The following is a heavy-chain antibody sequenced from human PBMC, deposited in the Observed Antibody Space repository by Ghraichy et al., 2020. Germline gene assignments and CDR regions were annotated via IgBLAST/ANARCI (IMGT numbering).Heavy chain of an antibody. D-gene: IGHD6-6*01. CDR2: ISGSGGST. J-gene: IGHJ4*02. Sequence: GGSLRLSCAAPGFTFSSYAMSWVRQAPGKGLEWVSAISGSGGSTYYADSVKGRFTISRDNSKNTLYLQMNSLRAEDTAVYYCAKPQYSSSRPGDYWGQGTLVTVSS. CDR1: GFTFSSYA. V-gene: IGHV3-23*01. CDR3: AKPQYSSSRPGDY.